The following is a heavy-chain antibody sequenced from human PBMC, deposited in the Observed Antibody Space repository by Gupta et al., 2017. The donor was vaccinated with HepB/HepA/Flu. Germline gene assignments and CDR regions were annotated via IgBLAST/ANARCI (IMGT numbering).Heavy chain of an antibody. D-gene: IGHD3-3*01. Sequence: EMQLVPSGGGMIQPGESLRLSCEASGFSFSNNDMTWVRQAPGKGPEWVSCISGDGDAHYADSVKGRFTLSRDNARNSVYLQMNSLRVEDTALYYCVKNSGIFSCWGQGTLVSVSS. CDR2: ISGDGDA. V-gene: IGHV3-48*03. CDR3: VKNSGIFSC. CDR1: GFSFSNND. J-gene: IGHJ4*02.